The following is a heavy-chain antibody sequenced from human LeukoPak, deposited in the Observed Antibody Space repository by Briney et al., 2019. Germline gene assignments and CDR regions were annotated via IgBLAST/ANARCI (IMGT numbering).Heavy chain of an antibody. CDR2: INAGNGNT. CDR3: ARDAASGSYSPGGPDY. D-gene: IGHD1-26*01. V-gene: IGHV1-3*01. J-gene: IGHJ4*02. CDR1: GYTFTSYA. Sequence: ASVKVSCKASGYTFTSYAMHWVRQAPGQRLEWMGWINAGNGNTKYSQKFQGRVTITRDTSASTAYMELSSLRSEDTAVYYCARDAASGSYSPGGPDYWGQGTLVTVSS.